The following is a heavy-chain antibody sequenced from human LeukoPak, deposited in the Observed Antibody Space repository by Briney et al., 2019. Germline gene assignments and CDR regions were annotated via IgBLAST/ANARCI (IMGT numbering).Heavy chain of an antibody. J-gene: IGHJ6*03. V-gene: IGHV3-23*01. Sequence: GGSLRLSCAASGFTFSSYAMSWVRQAPGKGLEWVSAIGGSGGSTYYADSVKGRFTISRDNSKNTLYLQMNSLRAEDTAVYYCARLKQQLVRLLSRDTTYYYYYYMDVWGKGTTVTVSS. D-gene: IGHD6-13*01. CDR1: GFTFSSYA. CDR2: IGGSGGST. CDR3: ARLKQQLVRLLSRDTTYYYYYYMDV.